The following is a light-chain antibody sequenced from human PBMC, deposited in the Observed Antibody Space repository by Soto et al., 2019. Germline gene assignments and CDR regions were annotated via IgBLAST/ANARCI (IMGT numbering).Light chain of an antibody. Sequence: QSALTQPASVSGSPGQSITISCTGTGSDIGTYNYVSWYQHHPGKAPKFIIYDVTNRTSGVSDRFSGSKSGNTASLTISGLQAEDEADYFCKSYTSASTYVFGTGTKLTVL. V-gene: IGLV2-14*03. CDR1: GSDIGTYNY. CDR3: KSYTSASTYV. J-gene: IGLJ1*01. CDR2: DVT.